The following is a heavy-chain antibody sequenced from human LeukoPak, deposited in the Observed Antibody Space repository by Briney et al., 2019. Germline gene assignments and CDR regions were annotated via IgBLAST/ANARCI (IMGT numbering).Heavy chain of an antibody. CDR2: INHSGST. V-gene: IGHV4-34*01. Sequence: SDTLSLTCAVYGGSFSGYYWSWIRQPPGKGLEWIGEINHSGSTNYNPSLKSRVTISVDTSKNQFSLKLSSVTAADTAVYYCARAPINSGSYGAFDYWGQGTLVTVSS. CDR1: GGSFSGYY. CDR3: ARAPINSGSYGAFDY. D-gene: IGHD1-26*01. J-gene: IGHJ4*02.